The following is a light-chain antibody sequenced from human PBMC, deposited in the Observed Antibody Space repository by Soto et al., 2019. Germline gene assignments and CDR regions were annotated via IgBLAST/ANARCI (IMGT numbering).Light chain of an antibody. CDR2: GAS. J-gene: IGKJ2*01. CDR3: HQYGSSPPYT. V-gene: IGKV3-20*01. Sequence: EIVLTQSPGTLSLSPGERATLSCRASRSVSSRYLAWYQQKPGQAPRLLIYGASSRATGIPDRFSGSGSGTAFSLTISRLEPEDFAVYYCHQYGSSPPYTFGQGTKLEIK. CDR1: RSVSSRY.